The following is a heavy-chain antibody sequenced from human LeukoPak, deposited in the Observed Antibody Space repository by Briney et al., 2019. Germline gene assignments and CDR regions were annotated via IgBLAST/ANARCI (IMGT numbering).Heavy chain of an antibody. D-gene: IGHD6-19*01. CDR1: GFTFSSYG. V-gene: IGHV3-30*02. Sequence: GGSLRLSCAASGFTFSSYGMHWVRQAPGKGLEWVAFIRYDGSNKYYADSVKGRFTISRDNSKNTLYLQMNSLRAEDTAVYYCAREGQWLVPYYFDYWGQGTLVTVSS. J-gene: IGHJ4*02. CDR3: AREGQWLVPYYFDY. CDR2: IRYDGSNK.